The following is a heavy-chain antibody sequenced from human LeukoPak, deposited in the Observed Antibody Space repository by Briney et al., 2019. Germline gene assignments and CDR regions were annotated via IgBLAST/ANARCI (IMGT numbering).Heavy chain of an antibody. CDR2: IWCDGSNK. V-gene: IGHV3-33*06. CDR3: AKDTDAYGGDMDV. Sequence: PGRSLRPSCAASGFTFSSYGMHWVRQAPGKGLEWVAVIWCDGSNKYYADSVKGRFTISRDNSKNTLYLQMNSLRAEDTAVYYCAKDTDAYGGDMDVWGKGTTVTVSS. D-gene: IGHD3-16*01. CDR1: GFTFSSYG. J-gene: IGHJ6*03.